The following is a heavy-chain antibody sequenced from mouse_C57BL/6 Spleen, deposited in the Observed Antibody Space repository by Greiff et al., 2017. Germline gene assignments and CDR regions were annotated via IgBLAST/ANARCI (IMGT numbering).Heavy chain of an antibody. Sequence: QVQLQQSGPGLVAPSQSLSITCTVSGFSLTSYGVSWVRQPPGKGLVWLGVIWGDGSTNYHSALISRLSISKDNSKSQVFLNLNSLQTDDTATYYCANYEDDEGDFDCRGHGTTLTDSS. CDR3: ANYEDDEGDFDC. CDR1: GFSLTSYG. D-gene: IGHD2-4*01. CDR2: IWGDGST. J-gene: IGHJ2*01. V-gene: IGHV2-3*01.